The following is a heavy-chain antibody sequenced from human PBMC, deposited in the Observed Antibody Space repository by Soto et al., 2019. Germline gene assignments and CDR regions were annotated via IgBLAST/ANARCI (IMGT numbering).Heavy chain of an antibody. CDR1: GFTFSSYA. V-gene: IGHV3-23*04. J-gene: IGHJ4*02. CDR2: ISGSGGST. D-gene: IGHD2-15*01. CDR3: ANLAGVVAATVTRSFDY. Sequence: EVQLVESGGGLVKPGGSLRLSCAASGFTFSSYAMSWVRQAPGKGLEWVSAISGSGGSTYYADSVKGRFTISRDNSKNTLYLQMNSLRAEDTAVYYCANLAGVVAATVTRSFDYWGQGTLVTVSS.